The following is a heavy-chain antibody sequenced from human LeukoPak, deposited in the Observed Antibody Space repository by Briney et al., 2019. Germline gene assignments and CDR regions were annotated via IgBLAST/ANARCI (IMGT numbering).Heavy chain of an antibody. Sequence: GGSLRLSCAASGFTFSSSDMNWVRQAPGKGLEWVSYITSSSSTICYADSVKGRFTISRDNAKNSLYLQMNSLRDEDTAVYYCARDRDGDPSFEYWGQGTLVTVYS. CDR3: ARDRDGDPSFEY. D-gene: IGHD4-17*01. CDR2: ITSSSSTI. J-gene: IGHJ4*02. V-gene: IGHV3-48*02. CDR1: GFTFSSSD.